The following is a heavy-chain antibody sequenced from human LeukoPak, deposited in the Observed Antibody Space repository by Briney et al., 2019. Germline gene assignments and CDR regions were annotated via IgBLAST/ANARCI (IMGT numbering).Heavy chain of an antibody. CDR3: AKDALTYYDFWSGYPYYFDY. J-gene: IGHJ4*02. CDR1: GFTFSSYA. D-gene: IGHD3-3*01. CDR2: ISGSGGST. V-gene: IGHV3-23*01. Sequence: GGSLRLSCAASGFTFSSYAMSWVRQAPGKGLEWVSAISGSGGSTYYADSVKGRFTISRDNSKNTLYLQMNSLRAEDTAVYYCAKDALTYYDFWSGYPYYFDYWGQGTLVTVSS.